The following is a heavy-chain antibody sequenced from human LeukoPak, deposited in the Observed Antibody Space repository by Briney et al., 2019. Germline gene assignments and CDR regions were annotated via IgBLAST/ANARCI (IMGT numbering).Heavy chain of an antibody. CDR1: GFTFSSYA. J-gene: IGHJ4*02. CDR2: ISYDGSNK. CDR3: ARDMYYDSSGYSVGYFDY. Sequence: ALRLSCAASGFTFSSYAMHWVRQAPGKGLEWVAVISYDGSNKYYADYVKGRFTISRNNSKNTLYLQMNSLRAEDTAVYYCARDMYYDSSGYSVGYFDYWGQGTLVTVSS. D-gene: IGHD3-22*01. V-gene: IGHV3-30-3*01.